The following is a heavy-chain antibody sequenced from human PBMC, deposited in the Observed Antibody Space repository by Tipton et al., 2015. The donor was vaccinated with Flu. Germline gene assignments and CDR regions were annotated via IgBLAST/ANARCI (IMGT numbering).Heavy chain of an antibody. CDR2: TYYRSKWYN. CDR3: ARGTYNSASYGYYNYYLDY. CDR1: GDSVSGSAT. D-gene: IGHD3-9*01. Sequence: TLSLTCAISGDSVSGSATWNWIRQSPSRGLEWLGRTYYRSKWYNDYVESVKSRIIINPDTSRNQFSLQLDSVTPEDTAVYYCARGTYNSASYGYYNYYLDYWGQGTLVTVSS. V-gene: IGHV6-1*01. J-gene: IGHJ4*02.